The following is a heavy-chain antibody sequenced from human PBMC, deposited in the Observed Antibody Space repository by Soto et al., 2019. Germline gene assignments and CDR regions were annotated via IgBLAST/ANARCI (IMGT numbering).Heavy chain of an antibody. CDR3: AIIGSAATMPFDY. D-gene: IGHD6-25*01. J-gene: IGHJ4*02. Sequence: GGSLRLSCAASGFTFSSYGMHWVRQAPGKGLEWVAVISYDGSNKYYADSVKGRFTISRDNSKNTLYLQMNSLRAEDTAVYYCAIIGSAATMPFDYWGQGTLVTVSS. V-gene: IGHV3-30*03. CDR2: ISYDGSNK. CDR1: GFTFSSYG.